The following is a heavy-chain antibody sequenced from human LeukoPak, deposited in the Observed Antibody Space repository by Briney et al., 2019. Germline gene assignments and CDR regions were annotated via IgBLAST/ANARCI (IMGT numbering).Heavy chain of an antibody. D-gene: IGHD6-13*01. J-gene: IGHJ4*02. CDR2: IYNSGSA. Sequence: SETLSLTCTVSGGSISAYYWSWIRPPPGKGLEWIGYIYNSGSANYNPSLQSRVTILIDTSKKQFSLKVSSVTAADTAVYYCAREAAVGTGGFDYWGQGTLVTVSS. CDR1: GGSISAYY. CDR3: AREAAVGTGGFDY. V-gene: IGHV4-59*01.